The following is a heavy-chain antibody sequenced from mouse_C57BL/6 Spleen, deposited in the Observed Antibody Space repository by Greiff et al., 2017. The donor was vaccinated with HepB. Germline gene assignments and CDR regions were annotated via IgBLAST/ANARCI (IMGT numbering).Heavy chain of an antibody. J-gene: IGHJ2*01. V-gene: IGHV5-17*01. CDR2: ISSGSSTI. D-gene: IGHD1-1*01. CDR1: GFTFSDYG. CDR3: ARTVVSYFDY. Sequence: EVKLEESGGGLVKPGGSLKLSCAASGFTFSDYGMHWVRQAPEKGLEWVAYISSGSSTIYYADTVKGRFTISRDNAKNTLFLQMTSLRSEDTAMYYCARTVVSYFDYWGQGTTLTVSS.